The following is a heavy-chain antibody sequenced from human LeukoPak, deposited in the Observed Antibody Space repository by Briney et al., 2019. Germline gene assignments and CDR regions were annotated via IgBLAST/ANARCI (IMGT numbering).Heavy chain of an antibody. CDR1: GFTFSGYA. J-gene: IGHJ4*02. D-gene: IGHD3-10*01. V-gene: IGHV3-23*01. CDR3: AKESWFGEPSLDH. Sequence: HPGGALRLSCAASGFTFSGYAMSWVRQAPGKGLEWVASINARATSPYYADSVKGRFTISRDNAENTLHLQMSGLRADDTAAYYCAKESWFGEPSLDHWGQGALVTVSA. CDR2: INARATSP.